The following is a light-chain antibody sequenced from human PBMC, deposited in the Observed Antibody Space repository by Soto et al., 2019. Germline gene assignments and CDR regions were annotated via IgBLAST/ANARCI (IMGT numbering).Light chain of an antibody. V-gene: IGKV3-15*01. CDR2: GAS. Sequence: EIVMTQSPATLSVSPGERATLSCRASQSVSSNLAWYQQKPGQAPRLLIYGASTRATGIPARLSGSGSGTDFNLTISSMQSEDFAVYYCQQYNNWPFPSWTFGQGTKVEIK. CDR1: QSVSSN. CDR3: QQYNNWPFPSWT. J-gene: IGKJ1*01.